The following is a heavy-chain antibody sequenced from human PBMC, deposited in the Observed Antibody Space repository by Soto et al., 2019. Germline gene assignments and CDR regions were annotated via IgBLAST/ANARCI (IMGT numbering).Heavy chain of an antibody. CDR2: ISGSGGST. V-gene: IGHV3-23*01. D-gene: IGHD3-3*01. CDR1: GFTFSSYA. Sequence: EVQLLESGGGLVQPGGSLRLSCAASGFTFSSYAMSWVRQAPGKGLEWVSAISGSGGSTYYADSVKGRFTISRDNSKNTLYLQMNSLRAEDTAVYYCAKPRYILEWFPGRYFDYWGQGTLVTVSS. CDR3: AKPRYILEWFPGRYFDY. J-gene: IGHJ4*02.